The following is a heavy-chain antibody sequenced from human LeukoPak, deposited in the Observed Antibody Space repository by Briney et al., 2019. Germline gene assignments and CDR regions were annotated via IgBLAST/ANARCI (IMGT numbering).Heavy chain of an antibody. D-gene: IGHD3-10*01. CDR2: IAAYQGKI. CDR1: GYTFTSYG. J-gene: IGHJ6*02. CDR3: ARDGLGYGSGNFYSIGIDV. Sequence: ASVKVSCKPSGYTFTSYGISWVRQAPGQGLEWVGWIAAYQGKIAYAQKFQGRVTMTTDTSTSTAYMELRSLRSDDTAVYYCARDGLGYGSGNFYSIGIDVWGQGTTVTVSS. V-gene: IGHV1-18*01.